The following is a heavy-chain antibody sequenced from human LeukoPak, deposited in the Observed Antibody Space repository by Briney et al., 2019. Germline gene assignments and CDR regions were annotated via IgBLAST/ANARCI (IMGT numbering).Heavy chain of an antibody. J-gene: IGHJ4*02. CDR1: GDSISSTNYY. Sequence: KASETLSLTCTVSGDSISSTNYYWGWIRQPPGKGLEWIGRIYYSGSTYYNPSLKSRVTISVDTYKKQFSLRLSSVTAADTAVYYCARASGGDGTYRRDFSYWGQGTLVTVSS. CDR2: IYYSGST. D-gene: IGHD1-26*01. CDR3: ARASGGDGTYRRDFSY. V-gene: IGHV4-39*07.